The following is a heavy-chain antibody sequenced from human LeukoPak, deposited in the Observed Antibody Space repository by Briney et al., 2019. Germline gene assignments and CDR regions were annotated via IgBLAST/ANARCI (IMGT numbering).Heavy chain of an antibody. Sequence: GGPLRLSCAASGFTFSSYAMSWVRQAPGKGLEWVAAISGSGDSTYYADSVKGRFTISRDNSKNTLSLQLNSLRAEDTAVYYCAKDQGYYGSGSYKEYFQHWGQGTLVTVSS. CDR1: GFTFSSYA. J-gene: IGHJ1*01. V-gene: IGHV3-23*01. D-gene: IGHD3-10*01. CDR2: ISGSGDST. CDR3: AKDQGYYGSGSYKEYFQH.